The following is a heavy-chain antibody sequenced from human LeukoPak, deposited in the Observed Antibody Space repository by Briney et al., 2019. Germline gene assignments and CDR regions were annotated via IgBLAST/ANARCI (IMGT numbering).Heavy chain of an antibody. Sequence: GGSLRLSCAASGFTVSSNYMSWVRQAPGKGLEWVSIIYSSGTTYYADSVKGRFTISRDNSKNTLYLQMNSLRAEDTAVYYCARVRDGYNSDYWGQGTLVTVSS. CDR2: IYSSGTT. CDR3: ARVRDGYNSDY. V-gene: IGHV3-53*01. CDR1: GFTVSSNY. D-gene: IGHD5-24*01. J-gene: IGHJ4*02.